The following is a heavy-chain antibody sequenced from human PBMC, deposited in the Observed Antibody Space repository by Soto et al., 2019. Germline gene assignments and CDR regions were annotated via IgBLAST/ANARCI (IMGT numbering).Heavy chain of an antibody. V-gene: IGHV1-69*06. J-gene: IGHJ4*02. D-gene: IGHD3-22*01. Sequence: QVQLVQSGAEVKKPGSSVKVSCKASGGTFSSYAISWVRQAPGQGLEWMGGIIPIFGTANYAQKFQGRGTITADKSTSTACIELSSLSSEDTDVYYCARDLVDYYDSSAYRPRIYFDYWGQGTLVTVSS. CDR2: IIPIFGTA. CDR1: GGTFSSYA. CDR3: ARDLVDYYDSSAYRPRIYFDY.